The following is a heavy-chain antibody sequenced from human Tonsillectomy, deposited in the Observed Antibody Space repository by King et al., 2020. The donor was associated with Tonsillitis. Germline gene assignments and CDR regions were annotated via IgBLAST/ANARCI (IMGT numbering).Heavy chain of an antibody. CDR2: ISYDGSNK. Sequence: VQLVESGGGVVQPGRSLRLSCAASGFIFSYYATYWVRQAPGKGLEWVAVISYDGSNKYYADSVRGRFTISRDNSKNTLFLQMNSLRAEDTAVYYCASSPNIQWLPQDHWGQGTRVTVSS. CDR1: GFIFSYYA. D-gene: IGHD6-19*01. V-gene: IGHV3-30-3*01. J-gene: IGHJ4*02. CDR3: ASSPNIQWLPQDH.